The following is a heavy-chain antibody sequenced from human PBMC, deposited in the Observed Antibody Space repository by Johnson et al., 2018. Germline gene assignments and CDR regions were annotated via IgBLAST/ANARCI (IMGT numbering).Heavy chain of an antibody. CDR2: ISWNSGSI. CDR3: AKEGVDDAFEI. V-gene: IGHV3-9*01. J-gene: IGHJ3*02. CDR1: GFTFDDHA. Sequence: VQLVESGGGLAQPGRSLRLSCAASGFTFDDHAMHWVRQVQGKGLEWVSGISWNSGSISYVDSVGGRFTISRDNAKNSLYLQMNSLRVEATAFYYCAKEGVDDAFEIWGQGTMVTVSS. D-gene: IGHD3-16*01.